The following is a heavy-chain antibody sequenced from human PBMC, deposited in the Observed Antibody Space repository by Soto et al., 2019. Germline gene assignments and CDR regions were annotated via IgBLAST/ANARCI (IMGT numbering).Heavy chain of an antibody. V-gene: IGHV3-23*01. J-gene: IGHJ4*02. Sequence: EVQLLESGGGLVQPGGSLRLSCAASGFTFSSYGMSWVRQAPGKGLEWVSIISRNSGSTYYADSVKGRFTISRDNSKXXXXXXXXXXXXXXXXXXXXXKSGESGKXYFDSWGQGTLVTVSS. CDR3: XKSGESGKXYFDS. D-gene: IGHD3-10*01. CDR2: ISRNSGST. CDR1: GFTFSSYG.